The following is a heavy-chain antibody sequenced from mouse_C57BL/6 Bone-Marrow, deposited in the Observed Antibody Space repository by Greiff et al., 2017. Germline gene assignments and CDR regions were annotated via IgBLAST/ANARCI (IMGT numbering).Heavy chain of an antibody. Sequence: EVQLQESGPELVKPGASVKMSCKASGYTFTDYNMHWVKQSHGKSLEWIGYINPNNGGTSYNQKFKGKATLTVNKSSSTAYMELRSLTSEYSAVYYCARSIYYGNYYFDYWGQGTTLTVSS. D-gene: IGHD2-1*01. J-gene: IGHJ2*01. CDR3: ARSIYYGNYYFDY. CDR2: INPNNGGT. V-gene: IGHV1-22*01. CDR1: GYTFTDYN.